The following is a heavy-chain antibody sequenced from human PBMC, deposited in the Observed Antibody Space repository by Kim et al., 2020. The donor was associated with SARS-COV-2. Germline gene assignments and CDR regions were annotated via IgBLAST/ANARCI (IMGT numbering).Heavy chain of an antibody. D-gene: IGHD5-18*01. V-gene: IGHV4-59*01. CDR3: ARGYSYGHGGHGVDY. J-gene: IGHJ4*02. CDR2: IYYSGST. Sequence: SETLSLTCTVSGGSISSYYWSWIRQPPGKGLEWIGYIYYSGSTNYNPSLKSRVTISVDTSKNQFSLKLSSVTAADTAVYYCARGYSYGHGGHGVDYWGQGTLVTVSS. CDR1: GGSISSYY.